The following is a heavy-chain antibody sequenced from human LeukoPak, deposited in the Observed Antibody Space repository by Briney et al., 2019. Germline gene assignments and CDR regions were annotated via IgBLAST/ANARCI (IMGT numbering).Heavy chain of an antibody. Sequence: GGSLRLSCGASGFTFTSSAMSWVRQAPGKGLEWVSGIRGIGGTTYYADSVKGRFTIPRDKSKNTLYLQMNTLRVDDTAVYFCAKGDIVATSLFDHWGQGTPVTVSS. CDR3: AKGDIVATSLFDH. CDR2: IRGIGGTT. V-gene: IGHV3-23*01. J-gene: IGHJ4*02. D-gene: IGHD5-12*01. CDR1: GFTFTSSA.